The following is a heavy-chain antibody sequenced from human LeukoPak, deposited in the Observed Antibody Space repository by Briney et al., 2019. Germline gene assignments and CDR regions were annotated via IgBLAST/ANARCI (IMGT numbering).Heavy chain of an antibody. CDR1: GFTFRDYW. J-gene: IGHJ3*01. D-gene: IGHD5-12*01. Sequence: PGGSLRLSCAASGFTFRDYWIHWVRQAPGKGLVWVGRIDNDGSDTIYADSVKGRFTVSRDNAKNTLFLQMNSLRAEDTAVYFCARGGFSHGFDVWGQGIVVTVSS. CDR3: ARGGFSHGFDV. CDR2: IDNDGSDT. V-gene: IGHV3-74*01.